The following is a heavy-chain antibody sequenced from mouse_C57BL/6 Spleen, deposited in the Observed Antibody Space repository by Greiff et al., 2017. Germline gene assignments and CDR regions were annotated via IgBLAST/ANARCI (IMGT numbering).Heavy chain of an antibody. CDR2: ISSGSSTI. CDR3: ARHYYASRDYAMDY. D-gene: IGHD1-1*01. J-gene: IGHJ4*01. V-gene: IGHV5-17*01. Sequence: DVMLVEPGGGLVKPGGSLKLSCAASGFTFSDYGMHWVRQAPEKGLEWVAYISSGSSTIYYADTVKGRFTISRDNAKNTLFLQMTSLRSEDTAMYYCARHYYASRDYAMDYWGQGTSVTVSS. CDR1: GFTFSDYG.